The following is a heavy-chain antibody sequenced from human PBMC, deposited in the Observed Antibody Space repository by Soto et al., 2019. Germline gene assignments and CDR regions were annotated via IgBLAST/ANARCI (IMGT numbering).Heavy chain of an antibody. D-gene: IGHD3-10*01. CDR3: GRDLELGIVRGVIMTYYGMDV. V-gene: IGHV3-21*01. Sequence: PGGSLRLSCAASGFTFSSSIMNWVRQAPGKELEWVPSSSSSSYIYYANSVKGRFTISRDNAKNSLNLQMNCLSAEDTALYDCGRDLELGIVRGVIMTYYGMDVWGQGGTVTVS. J-gene: IGHJ6*02. CDR1: GFTFSSSI. CDR2: SSSSSYI.